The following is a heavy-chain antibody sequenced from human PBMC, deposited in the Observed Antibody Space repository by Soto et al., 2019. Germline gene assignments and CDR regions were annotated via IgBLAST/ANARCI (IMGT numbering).Heavy chain of an antibody. CDR3: AKGMVDIVVVVAATDLDY. CDR2: ISGSGGST. J-gene: IGHJ4*02. V-gene: IGHV3-23*01. CDR1: GFTFSSYA. D-gene: IGHD2-15*01. Sequence: GSLRLSCAASGFTFSSYAMSWVRQAPGKGLEWVSAISGSGGSTYYADSVKGRFTISRDNSKNTLYLQMNSLRAEDTAVYYCAKGMVDIVVVVAATDLDYWGQGTLVTVSS.